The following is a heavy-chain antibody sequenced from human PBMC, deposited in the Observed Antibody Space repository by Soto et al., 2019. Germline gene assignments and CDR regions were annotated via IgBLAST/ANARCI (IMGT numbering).Heavy chain of an antibody. CDR2: INHSGST. Sequence: SETLSLTCAVYGGSFSGYYWSWIRQPPGKGLEWIGEINHSGSTNYNPSLKSRVTISVDTSKNQFSLKLGSVTAADTAVYYCAEHGITGSYYDAIDIWGQGTMVTVSS. V-gene: IGHV4-34*01. J-gene: IGHJ3*02. CDR1: GGSFSGYY. CDR3: AEHGITGSYYDAIDI. D-gene: IGHD1-26*01.